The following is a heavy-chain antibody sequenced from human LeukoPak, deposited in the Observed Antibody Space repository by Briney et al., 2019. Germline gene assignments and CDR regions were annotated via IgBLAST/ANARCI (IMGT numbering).Heavy chain of an antibody. CDR1: GYSFTNYW. V-gene: IGHV5-51*01. CDR3: ARSQGYCSGGSCLQGDWFDP. CDR2: IYPGDSDT. D-gene: IGHD2-15*01. J-gene: IGHJ5*02. Sequence: KVGESLKISCKGSGYSFTNYWIGWVRQMPGKGLEWMGIIYPGDSDTRYSPSFQGQVTISADKSISTAYLQWGSLKASDTAMYYCARSQGYCSGGSCLQGDWFDPWGQGTLVTVSS.